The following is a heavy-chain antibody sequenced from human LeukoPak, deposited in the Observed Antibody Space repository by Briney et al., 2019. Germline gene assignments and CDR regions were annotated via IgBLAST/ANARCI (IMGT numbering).Heavy chain of an antibody. J-gene: IGHJ4*02. Sequence: GASVKVSCKASDYTFTSYGLSWVRQAPGQGLEWMGWISSYNGNTNYAQKLQGRVTMTTDTSTGTAYMELRSLRSGDTAVYYCARDPTLGGSPFYFDYWGQGTLVTVSS. CDR3: ARDPTLGGSPFYFDY. V-gene: IGHV1-18*01. CDR1: DYTFTSYG. CDR2: ISSYNGNT. D-gene: IGHD1-26*01.